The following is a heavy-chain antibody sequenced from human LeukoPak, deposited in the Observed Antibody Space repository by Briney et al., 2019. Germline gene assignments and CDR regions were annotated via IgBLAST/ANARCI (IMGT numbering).Heavy chain of an antibody. V-gene: IGHV3-53*01. Sequence: GGSLRLSCAASGFTFSSYSMTWVRQAPGKGLEWVSVIYSGGSTYYADSVKGRFTISRDNSKNTLYLQMNSLRAEDTAIYYCARGMEPYYYYYMDVWGKGTTVTVSS. J-gene: IGHJ6*03. CDR2: IYSGGST. CDR3: ARGMEPYYYYYMDV. D-gene: IGHD1-26*01. CDR1: GFTFSSYS.